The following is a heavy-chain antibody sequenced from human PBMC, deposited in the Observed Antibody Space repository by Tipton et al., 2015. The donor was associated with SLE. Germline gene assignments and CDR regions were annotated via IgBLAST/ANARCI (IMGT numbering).Heavy chain of an antibody. J-gene: IGHJ2*01. CDR2: IYYSGST. D-gene: IGHD5-12*01. V-gene: IGHV4-59*08. CDR1: GGSISSYY. CDR3: ARPGGYGTWYFDR. Sequence: TLSLTCTVSGGSISSYYWSWIRQPPGKGLEWIGYIYYSGSTNYNPSLKSRVTISVDTSKNQFSLKLSSVTAADTAVYYCARPGGYGTWYFDRWGRGTLVTVSS.